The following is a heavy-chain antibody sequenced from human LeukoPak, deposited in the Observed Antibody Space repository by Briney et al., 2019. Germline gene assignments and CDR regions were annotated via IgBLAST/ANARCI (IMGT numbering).Heavy chain of an antibody. CDR2: IHVSGST. Sequence: SETLSLTCSMSTESMRSYYGSWLRQPAGKGLEFLGRIHVSGSTKHNPSLRGRITMSVDMSKKLFSLKLNSVTAADTAVYYCARGDGYTYSLDYWGQGTLVTVSS. J-gene: IGHJ4*02. V-gene: IGHV4-4*07. CDR3: ARGDGYTYSLDY. D-gene: IGHD5-24*01. CDR1: TESMRSYY.